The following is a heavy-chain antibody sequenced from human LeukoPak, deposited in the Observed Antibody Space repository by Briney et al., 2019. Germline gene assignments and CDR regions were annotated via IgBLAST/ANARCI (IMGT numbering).Heavy chain of an antibody. D-gene: IGHD6-25*01. CDR1: GYTFTDCH. J-gene: IGHJ4*02. Sequence: GASVKVSCKPSGYTFTDCHIYWVRQATGQGLEWMGWINPNSGDRGYAQKFQGRVTITRDTSITTAYMDLSSLRSEDTAVYFCARTTSFTASGYDYWGQGTLVTVSS. V-gene: IGHV1-8*03. CDR2: INPNSGDR. CDR3: ARTTSFTASGYDY.